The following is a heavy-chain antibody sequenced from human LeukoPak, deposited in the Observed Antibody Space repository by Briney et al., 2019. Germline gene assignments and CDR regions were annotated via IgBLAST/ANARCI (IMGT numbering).Heavy chain of an antibody. J-gene: IGHJ4*02. CDR3: ARQGGLSVAGLVY. Sequence: SETLSLTCTVSGGSISSYYWSWIRKPPGKGLEWIGYIYYSGSTNYNPSLKSRVTISVDTSKNQFSLKLSSVTAADTAVYYCARQGGLSVAGLVYWGQGTLVTVSS. D-gene: IGHD6-19*01. V-gene: IGHV4-59*08. CDR1: GGSISSYY. CDR2: IYYSGST.